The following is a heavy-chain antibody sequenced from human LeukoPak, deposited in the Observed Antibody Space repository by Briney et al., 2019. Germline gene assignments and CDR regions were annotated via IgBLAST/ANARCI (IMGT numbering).Heavy chain of an antibody. CDR2: INQSGST. CDR1: GGSFSGYY. D-gene: IGHD3-22*01. CDR3: AGGYYYGYFDY. Sequence: SETLSLTCAVYGGSFSGYYWSWIRQPPGKGLEWIGEINQSGSTNYNPSLKSRVTISVDTSKNQFSLKLSSVTAADTAVYYCAGGYYYGYFDYWGQGTLVTVSS. V-gene: IGHV4-34*01. J-gene: IGHJ4*02.